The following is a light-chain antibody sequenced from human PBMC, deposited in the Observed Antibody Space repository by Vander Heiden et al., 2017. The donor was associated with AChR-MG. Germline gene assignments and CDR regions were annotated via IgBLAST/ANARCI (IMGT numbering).Light chain of an antibody. CDR3: QQYGRSRT. CDR1: QSVSSSY. V-gene: IGKV3-20*01. CDR2: GAS. Sequence: DIVLTQSPGTLSLSPGERATLSCWASQSVSSSYLAWYQQKPGQAPRLLIYGASRRATGIPDRFSGSGSGTGFTLTISSLEPEDFAVYYCQQYGRSRTFGQGTKVEIK. J-gene: IGKJ1*01.